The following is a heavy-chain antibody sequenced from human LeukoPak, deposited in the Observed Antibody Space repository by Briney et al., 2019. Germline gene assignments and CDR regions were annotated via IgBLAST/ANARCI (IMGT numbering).Heavy chain of an antibody. D-gene: IGHD3-9*01. J-gene: IGHJ4*02. V-gene: IGHV3-23*01. CDR2: ITGSGGST. CDR3: AKWGDYDVLTGYYVSDY. Sequence: PGGSLRLSCAASGFPFSSYWMNWVRQAPGKGLEWVSAITGSGGSTYYADSVKGRFTISRDNSKNTLCLQMNSLRAEDTAVYYCAKWGDYDVLTGYYVSDYWGQGTLVTVSS. CDR1: GFPFSSYW.